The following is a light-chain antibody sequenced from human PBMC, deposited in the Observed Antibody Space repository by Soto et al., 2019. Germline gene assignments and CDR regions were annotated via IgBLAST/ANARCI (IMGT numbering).Light chain of an antibody. J-gene: IGLJ3*02. CDR3: TSYTSSRTWV. Sequence: QSVLTQPPSVSGSPGQSVTISCTGTSSDVGSYNRVSWYQQPPGTAPNLMIYEVTNRPSGVPNRFSASKSGNTASLTISGLQAEDEADYDCTSYTSSRTWVFGGGTKLTVL. CDR1: SSDVGSYNR. V-gene: IGLV2-18*02. CDR2: EVT.